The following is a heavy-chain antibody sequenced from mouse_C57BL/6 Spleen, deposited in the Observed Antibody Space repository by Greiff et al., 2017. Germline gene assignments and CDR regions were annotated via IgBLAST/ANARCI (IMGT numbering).Heavy chain of an antibody. CDR2: IYPRDGST. D-gene: IGHD2-3*01. CDR1: GYTFTDHT. Sequence: VMLVESDAELVKPGASVKISCKVSGYTFTDHTIHWMKQRPEQGLEWIGYIYPRDGSTKYNEKFKGKATLTADKSSSTAYMQLNSLTSEDSAVYFCARSGGYYTSSYAMDYWGQGTSVTVSS. CDR3: ARSGGYYTSSYAMDY. J-gene: IGHJ4*01. V-gene: IGHV1-78*01.